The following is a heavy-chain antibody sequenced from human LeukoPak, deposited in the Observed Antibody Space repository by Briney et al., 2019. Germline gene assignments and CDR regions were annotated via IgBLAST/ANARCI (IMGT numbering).Heavy chain of an antibody. D-gene: IGHD3-16*02. CDR1: GYTFTSYD. CDR3: ARVPYDYVWGSYRYTLDY. J-gene: IGHJ4*02. V-gene: IGHV1-8*01. CDR2: MNPNSGNT. Sequence: ASVKVSCKASGYTFTSYDINWVRQATGQELEWMGWMNPNSGNTGYAQKFQGRVTMTRNTSISTAYMELSSLRSEDTAVYYCARVPYDYVWGSYRYTLDYWGQGTLVTVSS.